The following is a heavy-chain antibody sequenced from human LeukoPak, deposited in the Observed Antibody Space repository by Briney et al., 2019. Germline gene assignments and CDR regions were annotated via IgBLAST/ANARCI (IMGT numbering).Heavy chain of an antibody. J-gene: IGHJ4*02. CDR2: IGSSGVTT. CDR3: VKDRPTWPIDY. Sequence: GGSLRLSCAASGFTFTSYSMSWVRQAPGKGLEWVSSIGSSGVTTYYADSVRGRFTISRDNSRNTLYLQMDSLRDDDTAVYYCVKDRPTWPIDYWGQGTLVTVSS. V-gene: IGHV3-23*01. CDR1: GFTFTSYS. D-gene: IGHD5-12*01.